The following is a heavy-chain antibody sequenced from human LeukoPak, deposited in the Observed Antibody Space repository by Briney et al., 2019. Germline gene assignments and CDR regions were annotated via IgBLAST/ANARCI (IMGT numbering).Heavy chain of an antibody. CDR2: INPNSGGT. Sequence: ASVKVSCKASGYTFTGYYMHWVRQAPGQGLEWVGWINPNSGGTNYAQKFQGRVTMTRDTSISTAYMELSRLRSDDTAVYYCARSPRRDGYNLFDYWGQGTLVTVSS. CDR3: ARSPRRDGYNLFDY. CDR1: GYTFTGYY. D-gene: IGHD5-24*01. V-gene: IGHV1-2*02. J-gene: IGHJ4*02.